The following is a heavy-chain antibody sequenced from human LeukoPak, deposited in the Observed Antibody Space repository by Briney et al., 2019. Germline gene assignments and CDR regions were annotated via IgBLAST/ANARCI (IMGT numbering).Heavy chain of an antibody. D-gene: IGHD1-26*01. CDR1: GYTLTSYG. V-gene: IGHV1-18*01. Sequence: GASVKVSCKASGYTLTSYGISWVRQAPGQGLEWMGWISAYNGNTNYAQKLQGRVTMTTDTSTSTAYMELRSLRSDDTAVYYCARGIPHLWELLPIDYWGQGTLVTVSS. J-gene: IGHJ4*02. CDR2: ISAYNGNT. CDR3: ARGIPHLWELLPIDY.